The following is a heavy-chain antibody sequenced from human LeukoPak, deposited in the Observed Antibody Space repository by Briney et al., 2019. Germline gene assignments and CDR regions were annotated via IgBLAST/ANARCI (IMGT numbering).Heavy chain of an antibody. CDR3: ARPPGLRNYYYYYGMDV. D-gene: IGHD4-17*01. CDR2: INHSGST. V-gene: IGHV4-34*01. Sequence: SETLSLTCAVYGGSSSGYYWSWIRQPPGKGLEWIGEINHSGSTNYNPSLKSRVTISVDTSKNQFSLKRSSVTAADTAVYYCARPPGLRNYYYYYGMDVWGQGTTVTVSS. CDR1: GGSSSGYY. J-gene: IGHJ6*02.